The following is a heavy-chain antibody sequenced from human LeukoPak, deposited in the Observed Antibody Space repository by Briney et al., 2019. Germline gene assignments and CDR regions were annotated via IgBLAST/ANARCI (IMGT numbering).Heavy chain of an antibody. D-gene: IGHD4-17*01. V-gene: IGHV4-34*01. Sequence: PSETLSLTCAVYGGSFSGYYWSWIRQLPGKGLEWIGEINHSGSTNYNPSLKSRVTISVDTSKNQFSLKLSSVTAADTAVYYCARGGVPYGDYYWFDPWGQGTLVTVSS. CDR1: GGSFSGYY. CDR2: INHSGST. CDR3: ARGGVPYGDYYWFDP. J-gene: IGHJ5*02.